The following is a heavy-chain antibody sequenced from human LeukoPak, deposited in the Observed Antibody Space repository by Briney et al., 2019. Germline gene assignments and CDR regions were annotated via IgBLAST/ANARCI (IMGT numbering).Heavy chain of an antibody. CDR1: GFTFSSYA. CDR3: RHHYGSGSRHKDY. CDR2: ISGSGGST. Sequence: GGSLRLSCAVSGFTFSSYAMSWVRQAPGKELEWVSAISGSGGSTYYADSVKGRFTISRDNSKNTLYLQMNSLRAEDTAVYYCRHHYGSGSRHKDYWGQGTLVTVSS. J-gene: IGHJ4*02. D-gene: IGHD3-10*01. V-gene: IGHV3-23*01.